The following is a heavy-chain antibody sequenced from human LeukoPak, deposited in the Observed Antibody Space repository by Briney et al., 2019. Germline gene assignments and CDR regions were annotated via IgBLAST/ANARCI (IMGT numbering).Heavy chain of an antibody. CDR1: GFTFSDYY. CDR3: AGSIAAPWNWFDP. Sequence: GGSLRLSCAASGFTFSDYYMSWIRQAPGKGLEWVSYISSSGSTIYYADSVKGRFTISRDNAKNSLYLQMNSLRAEDTAVYYCAGSIAAPWNWFDPWGQGTLVTVSS. D-gene: IGHD6-6*01. J-gene: IGHJ5*02. V-gene: IGHV3-11*04. CDR2: ISSSGSTI.